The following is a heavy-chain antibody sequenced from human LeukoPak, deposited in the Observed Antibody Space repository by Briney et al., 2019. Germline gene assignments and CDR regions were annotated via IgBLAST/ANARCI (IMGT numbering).Heavy chain of an antibody. D-gene: IGHD6-19*01. CDR3: ASGIVSGGWYSFAFDI. J-gene: IGHJ3*02. V-gene: IGHV3-30*02. CDR2: VGIDGRQT. CDR1: GLAFSNFG. Sequence: GVSLRLSCGASGLAFSNFGMHWVRQAPGKGLEWVAFVGIDGRQTYYVNSVKGRFTISRDISKNTVYLQMNSLRAEDTAVYYCASGIVSGGWYSFAFDIWGQGTMVTVSS.